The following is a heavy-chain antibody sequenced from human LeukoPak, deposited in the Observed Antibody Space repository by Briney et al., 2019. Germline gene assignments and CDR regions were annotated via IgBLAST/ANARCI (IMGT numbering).Heavy chain of an antibody. Sequence: SVKVSCKASGGTFSSYAISWVRQAPGQGLEWMGGIIPIFGTANYAQKFQGRVTITADESTSTAYMELSSLRSEDTAVYYCARDGCSSTSCHPDPWWFDPWGQGTLVTVSS. CDR1: GGTFSSYA. CDR2: IIPIFGTA. CDR3: ARDGCSSTSCHPDPWWFDP. V-gene: IGHV1-69*13. D-gene: IGHD2-2*01. J-gene: IGHJ5*02.